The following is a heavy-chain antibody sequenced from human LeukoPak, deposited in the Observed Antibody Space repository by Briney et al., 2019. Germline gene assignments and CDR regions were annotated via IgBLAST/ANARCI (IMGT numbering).Heavy chain of an antibody. CDR2: ISYDGSNK. V-gene: IGHV3-30*04. CDR3: ASGGITMVRASKY. D-gene: IGHD3-10*01. Sequence: GGSLRLSCAASGFTFSSYAMHWVRQAPGKGLEWVAVISYDGSNKYYADSVKGRFTISRDNSKNTLYLQINSLRAEDTAVYCCASGGITMVRASKYWGQGTLVTVSS. J-gene: IGHJ4*02. CDR1: GFTFSSYA.